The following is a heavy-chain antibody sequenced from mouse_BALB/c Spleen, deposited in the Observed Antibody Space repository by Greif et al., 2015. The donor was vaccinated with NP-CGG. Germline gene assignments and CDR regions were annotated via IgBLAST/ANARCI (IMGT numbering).Heavy chain of an antibody. CDR2: IWSGGST. CDR3: AISIYDGYTYAMDY. CDR1: GFSLTSYG. V-gene: IGHV2-2*01. Sequence: QVQLQQSGPGLVQPSQSLSITCTVSGFSLTSYGAHWVRQSPGKGLEWLGVIWSGGSTDYNAAFISRLSISKDNPKSXVFLKMNSLQADDTAIYYCAISIYDGYTYAMDYWGQGTSVTVSS. J-gene: IGHJ4*01. D-gene: IGHD2-3*01.